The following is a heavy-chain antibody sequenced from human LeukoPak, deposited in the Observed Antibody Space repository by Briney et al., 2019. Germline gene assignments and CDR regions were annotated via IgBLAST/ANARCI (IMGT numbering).Heavy chain of an antibody. CDR3: ARDLGDYESHYCYYGMDV. D-gene: IGHD4-17*01. CDR1: GGSISSYY. CDR2: IYTSGST. J-gene: IGHJ6*02. Sequence: SETLSLTCTVSGGSISSYYWSWIRQPAGKRLEWIGRIYTSGSTNYNPSLKSRVTMSVDTSKNQFSLKLSSVTAADTAVYYCARDLGDYESHYCYYGMDVWGQGTTVTVSS. V-gene: IGHV4-4*07.